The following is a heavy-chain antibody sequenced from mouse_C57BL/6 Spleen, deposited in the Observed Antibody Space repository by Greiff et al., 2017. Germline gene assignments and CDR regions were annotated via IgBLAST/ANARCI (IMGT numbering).Heavy chain of an antibody. J-gene: IGHJ1*03. CDR3: ARYDYGVEAWYFDV. CDR1: GFTFTDYY. D-gene: IGHD1-1*01. CDR2: IRNKANGYTT. V-gene: IGHV7-3*01. Sequence: EVQGVESGGGLVQPGGSLSLSCAASGFTFTDYYMSWVRQPPGKALEWLGFIRNKANGYTTEYSASVKGRFTISRENSQSILYIQMNALRAEDSATYYGARYDYGVEAWYFDVWGTGTTVTVSS.